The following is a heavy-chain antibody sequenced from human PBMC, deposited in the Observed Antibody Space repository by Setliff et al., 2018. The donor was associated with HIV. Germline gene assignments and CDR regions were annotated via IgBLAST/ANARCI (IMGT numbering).Heavy chain of an antibody. V-gene: IGHV1-69*10. D-gene: IGHD3-9*01. Sequence: ASVKVSCKASGGSFSSYGISWVRQAPGQGLEWMGGIIPILGITNYAQKFQGRVTISADKSTSTVSMELSSLRSGDTAVYHCARSSYDILTGYYKALEYWGQGTLVTSPQ. CDR3: ARSSYDILTGYYKALEY. CDR2: IIPILGIT. CDR1: GGSFSSYG. J-gene: IGHJ4*02.